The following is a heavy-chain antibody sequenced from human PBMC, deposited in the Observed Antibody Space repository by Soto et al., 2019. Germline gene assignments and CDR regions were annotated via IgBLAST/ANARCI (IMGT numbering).Heavy chain of an antibody. J-gene: IGHJ4*02. D-gene: IGHD6-19*01. CDR3: AKGLTSGWYYFDY. CDR2: ISYDGSNK. Sequence: PGGSLRLSCAASGFTFSRFGMHWVRQAPGKGLQWLALISYDGSNKYYADSVKGRFTISRDISKNTLFLQMDSLRAEDTAVYYCAKGLTSGWYYFDYWGQGTLVTVSS. V-gene: IGHV3-30*18. CDR1: GFTFSRFG.